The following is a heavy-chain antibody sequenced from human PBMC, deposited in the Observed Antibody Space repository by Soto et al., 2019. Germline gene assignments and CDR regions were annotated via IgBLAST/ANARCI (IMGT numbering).Heavy chain of an antibody. D-gene: IGHD3-22*01. CDR3: AGATYYYDSSGYPGAFDI. CDR2: IYHSGST. V-gene: IGHV4-38-2*01. J-gene: IGHJ3*02. CDR1: GHSISSGYY. Sequence: SETLSLTCAVSGHSISSGYYWGWIRQPPGKGLEWIGSIYHSGSTYYNPSLKSRVTISVDTSKTQFSLKLSSVTAADTAVYYCAGATYYYDSSGYPGAFDIWGQGTMVTVS.